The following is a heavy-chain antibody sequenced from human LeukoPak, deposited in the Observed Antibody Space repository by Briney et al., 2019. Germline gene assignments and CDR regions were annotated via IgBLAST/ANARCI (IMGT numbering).Heavy chain of an antibody. CDR1: GFTFSIYA. CDR2: ITSSGDGT. V-gene: IGHV3-23*01. Sequence: QPGGSLRLSXAASGFTFSIYAMSWVRQAPGKGVQWVSYITSSGDGTYYADSVKGRFTISRDNSENMLYLQMNSLRVEDTAVYFCAKDRPNYYGSNGHYYRRDGDYWGQGTLVTVSS. D-gene: IGHD3-22*01. J-gene: IGHJ4*02. CDR3: AKDRPNYYGSNGHYYRRDGDY.